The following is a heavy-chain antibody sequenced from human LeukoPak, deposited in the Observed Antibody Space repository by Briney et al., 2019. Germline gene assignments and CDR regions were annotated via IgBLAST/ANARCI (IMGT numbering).Heavy chain of an antibody. CDR3: ARARPVTYYDFWSGYYSNWFDP. J-gene: IGHJ5*02. D-gene: IGHD3-3*01. V-gene: IGHV4-59*01. Sequence: PSETLSLTCTVSGGSISSYYWSRIRQPPGKGLEWIGYIYYSGSTNYNPSLKSRVTISVDTSKNQFSLKLSSVTAADTAVYYCARARPVTYYDFWSGYYSNWFDPWGQGTLVTVSS. CDR1: GGSISSYY. CDR2: IYYSGST.